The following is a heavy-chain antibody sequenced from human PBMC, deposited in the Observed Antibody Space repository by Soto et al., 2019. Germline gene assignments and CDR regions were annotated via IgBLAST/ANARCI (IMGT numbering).Heavy chain of an antibody. CDR2: IVPMFGTP. CDR1: GGTFSSAA. CDR3: AKIGERSWFDS. D-gene: IGHD3-10*01. V-gene: IGHV1-69*01. Sequence: QLQLVQSGAEVKKPGSSVKVSCRASGGTFSSAAISWVRQAPGQVLEWMGGIVPMFGTPDIAQKFQGRVTITADEDTGTAYMEVGSLRSEDTSTYYQAKIGERSWFDSWGQGTLVNVSS. J-gene: IGHJ5*01.